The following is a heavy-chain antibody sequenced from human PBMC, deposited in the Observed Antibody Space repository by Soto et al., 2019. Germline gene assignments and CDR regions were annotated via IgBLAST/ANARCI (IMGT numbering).Heavy chain of an antibody. CDR1: GFTFGDYA. J-gene: IGHJ6*02. CDR3: TREPPITIFGVAHSGMDV. V-gene: IGHV3-49*03. D-gene: IGHD3-3*01. Sequence: GGSLRLSCTASGFTFGDYAMSWFRQAPGKGLEWVGFIRSKAYGGTTEYAASVKGRFTISRDDSKSIAYLQMNSLKTEDTAVYYCTREPPITIFGVAHSGMDVWGQGTTVTVSS. CDR2: IRSKAYGGTT.